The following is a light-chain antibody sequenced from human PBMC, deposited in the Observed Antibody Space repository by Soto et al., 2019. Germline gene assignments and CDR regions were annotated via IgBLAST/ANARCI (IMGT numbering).Light chain of an antibody. V-gene: IGLV1-40*01. J-gene: IGLJ2*01. CDR3: QSYDSTLSGSEVV. CDR1: SSNIGSGYD. Sequence: QSVLTQPTSVSGAPGQRVTISCTGSSSNIGSGYDVHWYQQLPGTAPKLLIYGNNNRPSGVPDRFSGSKSGTSASLAITGLQGEDEAEYYCQSYDSTLSGSEVVFGGGTKLTVL. CDR2: GNN.